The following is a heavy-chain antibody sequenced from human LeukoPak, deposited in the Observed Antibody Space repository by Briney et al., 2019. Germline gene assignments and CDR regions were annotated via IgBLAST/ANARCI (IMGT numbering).Heavy chain of an antibody. V-gene: IGHV3-48*01. CDR2: ISSSSSTI. J-gene: IGHJ3*02. D-gene: IGHD3-9*01. Sequence: PGGSLRLSCAASGFTFSSYSMNWVRQAPGKGLEWVSYISSSSSTIYYADSVKGRFTISRDNAKNSLYLQMNSLRPEDTAVYYCARDREYDILTGYYRGGGGTFDIWGQGTMVTVSS. CDR1: GFTFSSYS. CDR3: ARDREYDILTGYYRGGGGTFDI.